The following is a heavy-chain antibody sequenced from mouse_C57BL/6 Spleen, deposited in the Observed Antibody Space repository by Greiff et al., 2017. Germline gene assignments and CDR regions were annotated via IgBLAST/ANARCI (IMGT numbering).Heavy chain of an antibody. V-gene: IGHV1-52*01. Sequence: QVQLQQPGAELVRPGSSVKLSCKASGYTFTSYWMHWVKQRPIQGLEWIGNIDPSDSETHYNQKFQDKATLTVEKSSSTAYMQISSLTSEDSAVYDCARRGYSPYFDYWGQGTTLTVSS. CDR1: GYTFTSYW. D-gene: IGHD2-12*01. CDR2: IDPSDSET. CDR3: ARRGYSPYFDY. J-gene: IGHJ2*01.